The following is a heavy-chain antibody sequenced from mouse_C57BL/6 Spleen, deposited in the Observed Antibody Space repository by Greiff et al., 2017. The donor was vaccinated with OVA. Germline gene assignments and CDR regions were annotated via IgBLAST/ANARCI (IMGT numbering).Heavy chain of an antibody. CDR1: GYAFSSYW. Sequence: QVQLQQSGAELVKPGASVKISCKASGYAFSSYWMNWVKQRPGKGLEWIGQIYPGDGDTNYNGKFKGKATLTADKSSSTAYMQLSSLTSEDSAVYFCARERVEDWYFDVWGTGTTVTVSS. D-gene: IGHD1-1*01. CDR2: IYPGDGDT. V-gene: IGHV1-80*01. CDR3: ARERVEDWYFDV. J-gene: IGHJ1*03.